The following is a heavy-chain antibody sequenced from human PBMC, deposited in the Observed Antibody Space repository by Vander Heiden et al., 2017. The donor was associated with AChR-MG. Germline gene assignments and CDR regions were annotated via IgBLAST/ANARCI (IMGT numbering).Heavy chain of an antibody. Sequence: QVQLQQWGAGLLKPSETLSLTCAVYGGSFSGYYWSWIRQPPGKGLEWIGEINHSGSTNYNPSLKSRVTISVDTSKNQFSLKLSSVTAADTAVYYCARGRMVRGVITYYYYGMDVWGQGTTDTVSS. CDR1: GGSFSGYY. D-gene: IGHD3-10*01. CDR3: ARGRMVRGVITYYYYGMDV. CDR2: INHSGST. V-gene: IGHV4-34*01. J-gene: IGHJ6*02.